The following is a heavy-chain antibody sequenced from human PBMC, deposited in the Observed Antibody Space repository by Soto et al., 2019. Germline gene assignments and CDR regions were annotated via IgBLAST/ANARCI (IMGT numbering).Heavy chain of an antibody. V-gene: IGHV3-23*01. CDR1: GFTFSNYA. J-gene: IGHJ3*02. CDR3: AKDLIGAQDIVVVVAAGNDAFDI. CDR2: ISGSGGST. D-gene: IGHD2-15*01. Sequence: PGGSLRLSCAASGFTFSNYAMSRVRQAPGKGLEWVSAISGSGGSTYYADSVKGRFTISRDNSKNTLYLQMNSLRAEDTAVYYCAKDLIGAQDIVVVVAAGNDAFDIWGQGTMVTVSS.